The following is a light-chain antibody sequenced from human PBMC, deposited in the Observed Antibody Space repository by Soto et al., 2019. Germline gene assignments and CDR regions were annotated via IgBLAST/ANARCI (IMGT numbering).Light chain of an antibody. CDR1: NVGRHE. V-gene: IGLV1-44*01. CDR3: SSWDHSLSGVV. Sequence: QSVVTQPPSVSGTPGQGVIISCSNVGRHEVSWYQQVPGMAPKLLIHTTSQRPSGVPDRFSASKSGTSASLAIRGLQSDDEADYFCSSWDHSLSGVVFGRGTKVTVL. CDR2: TTS. J-gene: IGLJ6*01.